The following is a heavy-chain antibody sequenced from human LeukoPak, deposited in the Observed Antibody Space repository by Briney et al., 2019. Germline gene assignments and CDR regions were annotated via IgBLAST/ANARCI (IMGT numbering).Heavy chain of an antibody. CDR2: INPNSGGT. CDR1: GYTFTGYY. CDR3: ARDRDYDILTGFNGFDY. Sequence: GASVKVSCKASGYTFTGYYMHWVRQAPGQGLEWMGWINPNSGGTNYAQKFQGRVTMTRDTSISTAYMELSRLRSDDTAVYYCARDRDYDILTGFNGFDYWGQGTLVTVSS. V-gene: IGHV1-2*02. J-gene: IGHJ4*02. D-gene: IGHD3-9*01.